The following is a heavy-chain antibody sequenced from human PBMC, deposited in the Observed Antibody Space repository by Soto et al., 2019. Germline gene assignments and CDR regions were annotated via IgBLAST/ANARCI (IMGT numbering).Heavy chain of an antibody. CDR3: ARDDYDFWSGYYGS. CDR1: GFTFSDYY. V-gene: IGHV3-11*04. J-gene: IGHJ4*02. D-gene: IGHD3-3*01. CDR2: ISSSGSTI. Sequence: GGSLRLSCAASGFTFSDYYMSWIRQAPGKGLEWVSYISSSGSTIYYADSVKGRFTISRDNAKNSLYLQMNSLRAEDTAVYYCARDDYDFWSGYYGSWGQGTLVTVSS.